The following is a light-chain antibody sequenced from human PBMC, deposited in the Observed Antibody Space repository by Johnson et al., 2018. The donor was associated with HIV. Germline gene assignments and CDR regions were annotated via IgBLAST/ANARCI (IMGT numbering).Light chain of an antibody. CDR2: EDD. CDR1: SSNIGKNH. CDR3: GIWDASLSPLYV. V-gene: IGLV1-51*02. Sequence: QSVLTQPPSVSAAPGQKVTISCSGISSNIGKNHVSWYQQFPGTAPKLLVYEDDKRPSDIPDRFSCSKSGTSATLGITGLQTGDEADYYCGIWDASLSPLYVFGTGTTITVL. J-gene: IGLJ1*01.